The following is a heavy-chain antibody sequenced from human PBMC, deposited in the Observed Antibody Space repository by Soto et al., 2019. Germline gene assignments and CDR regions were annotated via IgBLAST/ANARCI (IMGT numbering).Heavy chain of an antibody. V-gene: IGHV4-39*01. CDR2: IYYSGST. CDR1: GGSISSSSYY. D-gene: IGHD3-22*01. J-gene: IGHJ3*02. Sequence: SLTCTVSGGSISSSSYYWGWIRQPPGKGLEWIGSIYYSGSTYYNPSLKSRVTISVDTSKNQFSLKLSSVTAADTAVYYCARPRYYYDSSGYRADAFDIWGQGTMVTVSS. CDR3: ARPRYYYDSSGYRADAFDI.